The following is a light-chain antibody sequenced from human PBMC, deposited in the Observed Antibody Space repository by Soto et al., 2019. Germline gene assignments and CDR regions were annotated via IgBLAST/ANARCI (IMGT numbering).Light chain of an antibody. V-gene: IGKV3-11*01. J-gene: IGKJ5*01. CDR1: QSISNY. CDR3: QQRSNWPPVT. CDR2: DAS. Sequence: EIVLTQSPATPSLSPGERATLSCRTSQSISNYLAWYQQKPGQAPRLLIYDASNRATGIPARFSGSGSGTDFTLTINNLEPEDFAVYYCQQRSNWPPVTFGQGTRLEIK.